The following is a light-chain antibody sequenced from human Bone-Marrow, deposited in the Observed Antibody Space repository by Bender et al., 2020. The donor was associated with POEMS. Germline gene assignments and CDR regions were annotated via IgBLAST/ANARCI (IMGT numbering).Light chain of an antibody. J-gene: IGLJ3*02. CDR3: TSYAGSTWV. CDR2: EVS. V-gene: IGLV2-8*01. Sequence: QSALSQPPSASGSPGQSVTISCTGTSSDFGGYKYVSWYQHHPGKAPKLMIFEVSKRPSGVPDRVSGTKSGNTASLTVSGLQAEDEADYYCTSYAGSTWVFGTGTKLTVL. CDR1: SSDFGGYKY.